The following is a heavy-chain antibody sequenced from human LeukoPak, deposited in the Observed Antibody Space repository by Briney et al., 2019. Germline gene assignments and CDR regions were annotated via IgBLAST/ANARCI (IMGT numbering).Heavy chain of an antibody. V-gene: IGHV3-15*01. CDR2: IKSKTEGGTT. J-gene: IGHJ4*02. Sequence: GGSLRLSCAASGFTFSNAWMSWVRQAPGKGLEWVGRIKSKTEGGTTDYDAPVKGRFTISRDDSKNTMYMQMKSLKTEDTAVYYCTTESYYYDSSGYSFPPDYWGQGNLVTVSS. CDR1: GFTFSNAW. D-gene: IGHD3-22*01. CDR3: TTESYYYDSSGYSFPPDY.